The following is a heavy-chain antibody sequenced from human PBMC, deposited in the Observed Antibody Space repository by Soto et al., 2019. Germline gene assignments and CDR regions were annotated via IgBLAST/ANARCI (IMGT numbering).Heavy chain of an antibody. CDR3: ARNFGVAKNWFDP. V-gene: IGHV4-39*01. CDR1: GGSISSSSYS. CDR2: IYYSGST. J-gene: IGHJ5*02. D-gene: IGHD3-3*01. Sequence: SETLSLTCTVSGGSISSSSYSWGWIRQPPGKGQEWIGSIYYSGSTYYNPSLKSRVTISVDTSKNQFSLKLSSVTAADTAVYYCARNFGVAKNWFDPWGQGTLVTVSS.